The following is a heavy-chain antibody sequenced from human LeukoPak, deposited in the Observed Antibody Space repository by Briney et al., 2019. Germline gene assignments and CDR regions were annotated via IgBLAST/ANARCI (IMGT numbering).Heavy chain of an antibody. Sequence: GGSLRLSCTASGFAFSSYTMTWVRQAPGKGLKWVSTITTGDGNTYYADSVKGRFTVSRDDSKNTLYLQMNSLRAEDTAVYYCAKDGGLWVSAHWGDSWGRGTLVTVSS. J-gene: IGHJ4*02. D-gene: IGHD7-27*01. CDR2: ITTGDGNT. CDR3: AKDGGLWVSAHWGDS. V-gene: IGHV3-23*01. CDR1: GFAFSSYT.